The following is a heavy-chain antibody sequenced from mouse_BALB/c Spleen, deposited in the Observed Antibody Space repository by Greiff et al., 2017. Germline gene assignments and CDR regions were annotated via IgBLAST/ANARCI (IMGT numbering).Heavy chain of an antibody. V-gene: IGHV1S56*01. CDR1: GYTFTSYY. Sequence: VQLQESGPELVKPGASVRISCKASGYTFTSYYIHWVKQRPGQGLEWIGWIYPGNVNTKYNEKFKGKATLTADKSSSTAYMQLSSLTSEDSAVYFCARSSGYGNYNYAMDYWGQGTSVTVSS. CDR2: IYPGNVNT. D-gene: IGHD2-1*01. J-gene: IGHJ4*01. CDR3: ARSSGYGNYNYAMDY.